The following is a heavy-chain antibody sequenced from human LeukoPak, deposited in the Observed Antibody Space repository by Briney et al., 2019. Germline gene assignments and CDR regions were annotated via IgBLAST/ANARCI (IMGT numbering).Heavy chain of an antibody. J-gene: IGHJ5*02. Sequence: GGSLRLSCAASGFTFSSYAMHWVRQAPGKGLEWVAVISYDGNNIYYADSVKGRFTISRDNSKNTLYLQMNSLRADDTAVYNWARDRVWEPYNWFDPWGQGTLVTVSS. V-gene: IGHV3-30-3*01. CDR2: ISYDGNNI. CDR1: GFTFSSYA. D-gene: IGHD1-26*01. CDR3: ARDRVWEPYNWFDP.